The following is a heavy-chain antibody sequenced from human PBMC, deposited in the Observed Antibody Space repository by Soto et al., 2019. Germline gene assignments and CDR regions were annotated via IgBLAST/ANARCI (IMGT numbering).Heavy chain of an antibody. CDR1: GYTFTGYY. V-gene: IGHV1-2*04. D-gene: IGHD3-10*01. CDR3: ARGLGSYYYYYYYGMDV. CDR2: INPNSGGT. J-gene: IGHJ6*02. Sequence: ASVKVSCKASGYTFTGYYMHWVRQAPGQGLEWMGWINPNSGGTNYAQKFQGWVTMTRDTSISTAYMELGRLRSDDTAVYYCARGLGSYYYYYYYGMDVWGQGTTVTVSS.